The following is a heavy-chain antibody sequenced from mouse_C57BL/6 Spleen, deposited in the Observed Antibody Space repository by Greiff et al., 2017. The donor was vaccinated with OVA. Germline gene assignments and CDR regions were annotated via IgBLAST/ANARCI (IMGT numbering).Heavy chain of an antibody. V-gene: IGHV1-85*01. J-gene: IGHJ1*03. Sequence: QVQLQQSGPELVKPGASVKLSCKASGYTFTSYDINWVKQRPGQGLEWIGWIYPRDGSTTYNEKFKGKATLTVATSSSTAYMELHSLTSEDSAVYFCARGVTWYFDVWGTGTTVTVSS. CDR2: IYPRDGST. CDR1: GYTFTSYD. CDR3: ARGVTWYFDV.